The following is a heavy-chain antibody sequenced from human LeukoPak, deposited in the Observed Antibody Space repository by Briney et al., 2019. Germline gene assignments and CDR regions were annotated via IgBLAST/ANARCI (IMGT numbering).Heavy chain of an antibody. Sequence: SETLSLTCTVSGGSISISSYYWGWIRQPPGKGLEWIGSIYYSGSTYYNPSLKSPVTISVDTSKNQFSLKLSSVTAADTAVYYCARGGYGGRYWFDPWGQGTLVTVSS. D-gene: IGHD4-23*01. CDR3: ARGGYGGRYWFDP. J-gene: IGHJ5*02. CDR1: GGSISISSYY. CDR2: IYYSGST. V-gene: IGHV4-39*01.